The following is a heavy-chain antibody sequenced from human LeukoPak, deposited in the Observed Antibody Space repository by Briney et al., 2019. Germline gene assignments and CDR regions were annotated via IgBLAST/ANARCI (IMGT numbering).Heavy chain of an antibody. D-gene: IGHD5-18*01. Sequence: PSETLSLTCAVYGGSFSGYYWSWIRQPPGKGLEWIGEINHSGNTNYNPSLKSRVTISVDTSKNQFSLKLSSVTAADTAVYYCASGGYSYGRFGYWGQGTLVTVSS. V-gene: IGHV4-34*01. CDR3: ASGGYSYGRFGY. CDR1: GGSFSGYY. J-gene: IGHJ4*02. CDR2: INHSGNT.